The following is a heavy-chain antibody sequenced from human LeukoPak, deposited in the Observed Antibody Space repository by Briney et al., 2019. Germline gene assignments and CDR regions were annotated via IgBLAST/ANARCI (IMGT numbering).Heavy chain of an antibody. D-gene: IGHD5-12*01. J-gene: IGHJ3*02. V-gene: IGHV3-30*04. CDR2: ISYDGSNK. Sequence: EGSLRLSCAASGFTFSSYAMHWVRQAPGKGLEWVAVISYDGSNKYYADSVKGRLTISRDNSKNTLYLQMNSLRAEDTAVYYCARDGYGLRAFDIWGQGTMVTVSS. CDR3: ARDGYGLRAFDI. CDR1: GFTFSSYA.